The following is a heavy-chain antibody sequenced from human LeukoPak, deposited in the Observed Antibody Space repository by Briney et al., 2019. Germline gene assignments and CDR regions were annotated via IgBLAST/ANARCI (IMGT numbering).Heavy chain of an antibody. J-gene: IGHJ4*02. CDR3: ARGTVVVPADY. CDR2: IIPIPGIA. CDR1: GGTFSSYT. Sequence: ASVKVSCKASGGTFSSYTISWVRQAPGQGLEWMGRIIPIPGIANYAQKFQGRVTITADKSTSTAYMELSSLRSEDTAVYYCARGTVVVPADYWGQGTLVTVSS. D-gene: IGHD2-2*01. V-gene: IGHV1-69*02.